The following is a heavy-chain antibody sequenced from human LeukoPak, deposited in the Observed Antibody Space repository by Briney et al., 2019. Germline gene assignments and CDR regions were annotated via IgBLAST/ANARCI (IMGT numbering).Heavy chain of an antibody. D-gene: IGHD1-26*01. Sequence: SETLSLTCTVSGGSISSYYWSWIRQPPGKGLEWIGYIYYSGSTNYNPSLKSRVTISVDTSKNQFSLKLSSVTAADTAVYYCARQISAQGGATYFDYWGQGTLVTVSS. V-gene: IGHV4-59*08. CDR2: IYYSGST. CDR1: GGSISSYY. J-gene: IGHJ4*02. CDR3: ARQISAQGGATYFDY.